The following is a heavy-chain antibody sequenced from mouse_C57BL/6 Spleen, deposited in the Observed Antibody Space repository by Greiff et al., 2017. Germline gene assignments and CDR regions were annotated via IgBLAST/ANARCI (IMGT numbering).Heavy chain of an antibody. Sequence: QVQLQQPGAELVMPGASVKLSCKASGYTFTSYWMHWVKQRTGQGLEWIGEIDPSDSYTNYNQKFKGKSTLTVDKSSSTAYMQLSSLTSADSAVXYCASGGSGDVWDTGTTVTVSS. V-gene: IGHV1-69*01. CDR1: GYTFTSYW. D-gene: IGHD1-1*02. J-gene: IGHJ1*03. CDR2: IDPSDSYT. CDR3: ASGGSGDV.